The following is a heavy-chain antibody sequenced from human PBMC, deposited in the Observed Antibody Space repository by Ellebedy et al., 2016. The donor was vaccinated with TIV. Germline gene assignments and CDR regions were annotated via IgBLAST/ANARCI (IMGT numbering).Heavy chain of an antibody. V-gene: IGHV1-69*13. CDR2: IIPIFGTA. CDR1: GGTFSSYA. J-gene: IGHJ4*02. D-gene: IGHD3-16*01. Sequence: SVKVSCXASGGTFSSYAISWVRQAPGQGLEWMGGIIPIFGTANYAQKFQGRVTITADESTSTAYMELSSLRSEDTAVYYCARQRGIGYYFDYWGQGTLVTVSS. CDR3: ARQRGIGYYFDY.